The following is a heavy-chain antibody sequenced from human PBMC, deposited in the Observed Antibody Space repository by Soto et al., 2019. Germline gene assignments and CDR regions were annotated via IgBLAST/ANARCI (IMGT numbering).Heavy chain of an antibody. D-gene: IGHD6-13*01. CDR3: ARDFGPIAAAGVYYFDY. CDR2: ISAYNGNT. J-gene: IGHJ4*02. V-gene: IGHV1-18*01. CDR1: GYTFTIYG. Sequence: GASVKVSCKASGYTFTIYGISWVRQAPGQGLEWMGWISAYNGNTNYAQKLQGRVTMTTDTSTSTAYMELRSLRSDDTAVYYCARDFGPIAAAGVYYFDYWGQGTLVTVSS.